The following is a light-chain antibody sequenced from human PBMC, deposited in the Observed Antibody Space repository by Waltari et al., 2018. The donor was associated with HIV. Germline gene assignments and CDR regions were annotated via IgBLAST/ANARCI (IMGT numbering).Light chain of an antibody. CDR2: DAA. J-gene: IGKJ2*01. CDR1: QSVGRP. Sequence: EVVLTQSLVTLFLSPGERATLPCKARQSVGRPLAWYQQKPGQAPRVVLYDAARRAAGIPARCSGRGSGTNYILTISSLEPEDSAVYYCHQLTNWPPYTFGQGTKVEFK. CDR3: HQLTNWPPYT. V-gene: IGKV3-11*01.